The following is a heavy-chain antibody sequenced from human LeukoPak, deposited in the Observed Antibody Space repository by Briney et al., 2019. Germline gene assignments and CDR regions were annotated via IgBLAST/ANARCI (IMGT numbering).Heavy chain of an antibody. CDR2: INHSGNT. D-gene: IGHD6-19*01. CDR3: ARLKESSGWPYYYYYMDV. Sequence: KASETLSLTCAVYGGSFSGSYCTWIRQPPGKGLEWIGEINHSGNTNYNPSLKSRVTISVDTSKNQFSLKLSSVTAADTAMYYCARLKESSGWPYYYYYMDVWGKGTTVTISS. CDR1: GGSFSGSY. J-gene: IGHJ6*03. V-gene: IGHV4-34*01.